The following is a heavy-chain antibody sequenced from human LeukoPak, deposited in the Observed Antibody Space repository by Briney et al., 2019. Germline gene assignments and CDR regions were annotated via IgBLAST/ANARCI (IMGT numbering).Heavy chain of an antibody. CDR2: IYYSGRT. V-gene: IGHV4-39*01. CDR3: ARQVSYCGSGSYVDY. J-gene: IGHJ4*02. CDR1: GGSISSSSYY. Sequence: SETLSLTCTVSGGSISSSSYYWGWIRQPPGKGLEWIGSIYYSGRTYYNPSLKSRVAISVDTSKKQFSLKLSSVTAADTAVYYCARQVSYCGSGSYVDYWGQGSLVTVSS. D-gene: IGHD3-10*01.